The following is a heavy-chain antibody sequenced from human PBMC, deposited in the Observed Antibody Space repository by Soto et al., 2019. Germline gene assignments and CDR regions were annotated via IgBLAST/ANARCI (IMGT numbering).Heavy chain of an antibody. CDR2: IWQDGGNT. CDR3: ARDRITIAGNFYYGVDV. J-gene: IGHJ6*02. D-gene: IGHD3-10*01. CDR1: GFTFSSYG. V-gene: IGHV3-33*01. Sequence: GGSLRLSCAASGFTFSSYGMHWVRQAPGKGLEWLSLIWQDGGNTYSAESVKGRFTISRDNSKNTLHLQMNSLRVEDTAVYYCARDRITIAGNFYYGVDVWGQGTTVTVSS.